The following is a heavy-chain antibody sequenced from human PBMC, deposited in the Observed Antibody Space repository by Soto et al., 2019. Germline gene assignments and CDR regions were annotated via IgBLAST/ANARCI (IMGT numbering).Heavy chain of an antibody. D-gene: IGHD3-9*01. CDR3: ARSETDYSTFDY. V-gene: IGHV1-3*01. CDR2: IDAGNGNT. CDR1: GYTFTRNA. J-gene: IGHJ4*02. Sequence: ASVKVSCKASGYTFTRNAIHWVRQAPGQRLEWIGKIDAGNGNTKYSQKFQGRVTITRDTSASAAYMELSTLGSEDTSIYYCARSETDYSTFDYWGQRTLVTVSS.